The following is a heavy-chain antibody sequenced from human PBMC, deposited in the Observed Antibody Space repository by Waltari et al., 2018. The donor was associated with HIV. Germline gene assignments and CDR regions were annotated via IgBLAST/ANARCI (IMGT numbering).Heavy chain of an antibody. J-gene: IGHJ4*02. CDR1: GFIFSNYA. Sequence: EVQLLESGGGLVQPGGSLRLSCATSGFIFSNYAMSWVRQAPGRGREWVSPIRSIGENTYYADSLKGRFTTTRANSKDTLYLQMNSLRAEDTAVYYCAKDSMGAIDVEDYFDFWGQGTLVTVSS. D-gene: IGHD1-26*01. CDR3: AKDSMGAIDVEDYFDF. V-gene: IGHV3-23*01. CDR2: IRSIGENT.